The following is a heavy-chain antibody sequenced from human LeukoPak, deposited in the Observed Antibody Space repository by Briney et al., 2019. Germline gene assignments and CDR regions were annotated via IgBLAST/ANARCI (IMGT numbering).Heavy chain of an antibody. V-gene: IGHV4-30-4*01. J-gene: IGHJ3*02. CDR2: IYYSGST. CDR1: GGSISSGDYY. CDR3: VRDGGMGLDAFDI. D-gene: IGHD2-15*01. Sequence: SETLSLTCTVSGGSISSGDYYWRWIRQPPGKGLEWIGYIYYSGSTYYNPSLKSRVTISVDTSKNQFSLKLSSVTAADTAVYYCVRDGGMGLDAFDIWGQGTMVTVSS.